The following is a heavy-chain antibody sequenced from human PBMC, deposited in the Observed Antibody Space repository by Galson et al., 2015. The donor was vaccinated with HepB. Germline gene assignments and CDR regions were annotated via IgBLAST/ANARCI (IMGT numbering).Heavy chain of an antibody. CDR1: GFIFGGYA. CDR3: ARVVVVIANNWFDP. CDR2: IRSDRSTE. V-gene: IGHV3-7*03. Sequence: SLRLSCAASGFIFGGYAMSWVRQAPGKGLEWVSYIRSDRSTEYYVDSVKGRFTISRDNAKNSLYLQMNSLRAEDTAVYYCARVVVVIANNWFDPWGQRTLVTASS. J-gene: IGHJ5*02. D-gene: IGHD3-22*01.